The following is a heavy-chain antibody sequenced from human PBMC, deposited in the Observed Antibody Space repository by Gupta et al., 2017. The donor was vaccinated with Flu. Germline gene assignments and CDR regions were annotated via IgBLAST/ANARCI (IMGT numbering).Heavy chain of an antibody. J-gene: IGHJ4*02. CDR2: LYYNGDT. V-gene: IGHV4-31*03. Sequence: QVQLLESGPGLVKPSPTLSLNCTVSGVSIISVTAYWAWIRQRPGEGRVWMGYLYYNGDTNYNPSLKIRIAMSIDTLKGKFSLTLTFWTVAATAVYVCARRGGAYFFDSWGQGTLVTVSS. CDR1: GVSIISVTAY. CDR3: ARRGGAYFFDS. D-gene: IGHD1-26*01.